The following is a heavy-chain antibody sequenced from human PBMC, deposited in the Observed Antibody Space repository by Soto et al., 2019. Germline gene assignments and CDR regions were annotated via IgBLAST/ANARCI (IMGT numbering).Heavy chain of an antibody. CDR3: ARTTFYDIFTAYYSLFDY. CDR2: LSDSGSS. Sequence: QVQLQESGPGLVKPSQTLTLTCTVSGGSISSGSFYWSWIRQHPGKGLEWIGHLSDSGSSYYNPSPGSRVTISVDTSKNPFSLKLSAVPAADTAVYFCARTTFYDIFTAYYSLFDYWGQGTLVTVSS. D-gene: IGHD3-9*01. J-gene: IGHJ4*02. V-gene: IGHV4-31*03. CDR1: GGSISSGSFY.